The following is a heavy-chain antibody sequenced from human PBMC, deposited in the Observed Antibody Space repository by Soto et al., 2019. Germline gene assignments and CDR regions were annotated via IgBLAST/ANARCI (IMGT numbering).Heavy chain of an antibody. D-gene: IGHD3-16*01. CDR2: VYGDDDK. Sequence: QITLNESGPALVKPTQTLTLTCTFSGFSLNTRDVGVGWIRQPPGKALEWLGVVYGDDDKTYSPSLKSRLTITKTTPKNQVVLRMTKMHPVDTATYYCAHCRGGVASFWGQGTLVTVSS. CDR1: GFSLNTRDVG. J-gene: IGHJ4*02. CDR3: AHCRGGVASF. V-gene: IGHV2-5*02.